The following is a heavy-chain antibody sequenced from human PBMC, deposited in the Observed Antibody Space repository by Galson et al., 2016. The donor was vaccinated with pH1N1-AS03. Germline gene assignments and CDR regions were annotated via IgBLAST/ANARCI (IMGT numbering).Heavy chain of an antibody. V-gene: IGHV6-1*01. Sequence: CAISGDSVSSDSAAWNWIRQSPSRGLEWLGRTYYRSRWYNDNAPSLSSRVSFTADTSTNQFSLDLTSVTPDDSATYFCVRDFYGDVFGYWGQGTLVTVSS. CDR2: TYYRSRWYN. D-gene: IGHD4-17*01. CDR1: GDSVSSDSAA. CDR3: VRDFYGDVFGY. J-gene: IGHJ4*02.